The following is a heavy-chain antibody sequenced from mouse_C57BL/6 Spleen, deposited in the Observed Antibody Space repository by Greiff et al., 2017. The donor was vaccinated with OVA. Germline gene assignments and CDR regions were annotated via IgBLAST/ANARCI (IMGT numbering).Heavy chain of an antibody. CDR2: ISSGGDYI. CDR1: GFTFSSYA. V-gene: IGHV5-9-1*02. J-gene: IGHJ4*01. D-gene: IGHD4-1*01. Sequence: EVNLVESGEGLVKPGGSLKLSCAASGFTFSSYAMSWVRQTPEKRLEWVAYISSGGDYIYYADTVKGRFTISRDNARNTLYLQMSSLKSEDTAMYYCTREETGTGYAMDYWGQGTSVTVSS. CDR3: TREETGTGYAMDY.